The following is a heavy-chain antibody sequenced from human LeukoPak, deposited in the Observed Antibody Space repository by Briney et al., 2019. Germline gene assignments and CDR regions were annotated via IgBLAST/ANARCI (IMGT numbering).Heavy chain of an antibody. V-gene: IGHV1-18*01. CDR3: ARTYYDFWSGDEKFTFDY. D-gene: IGHD3-3*01. CDR2: ISAYNGNT. Sequence: GASVKVSCKASGYTFTSYGISWVRQAPGQGLEWMGWISAYNGNTNYAQKLQGRVTMTTDTSTSTAYMELRSLRSDDTAVYYCARTYYDFWSGDEKFTFDYWGQGTLVTVSS. J-gene: IGHJ4*02. CDR1: GYTFTSYG.